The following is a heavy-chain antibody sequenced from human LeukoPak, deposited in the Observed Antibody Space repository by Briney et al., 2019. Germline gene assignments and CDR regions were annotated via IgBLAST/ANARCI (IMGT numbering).Heavy chain of an antibody. D-gene: IGHD2-21*02. CDR3: ARVLQFLGANYFDY. Sequence: PSETLSLTCAVYGGSFSGYYWSWIRQPPGKGLEWIGEINHSGSTNYKPSLKSRVTISVDTSKNQFSLKLSSVTAADTAVYYCARVLQFLGANYFDYWGQGTLVTVSS. CDR1: GGSFSGYY. V-gene: IGHV4-34*01. CDR2: INHSGST. J-gene: IGHJ4*02.